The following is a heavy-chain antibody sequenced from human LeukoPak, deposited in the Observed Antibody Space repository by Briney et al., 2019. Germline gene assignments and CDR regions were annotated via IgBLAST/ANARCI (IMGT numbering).Heavy chain of an antibody. V-gene: IGHV1-2*02. CDR1: GYRSSDYY. D-gene: IGHD3-22*01. CDR3: ARASYYYDSSGYPGYYFDY. Sequence: ASVRVSCKASGYRSSDYYMHWVRQAPGQGLEWMGWINPNSGGTNYAQKFQGRVTMTRDTSISTAYMELSRLRSDDTAVYYCARASYYYDSSGYPGYYFDYWGQGTLVTVSS. J-gene: IGHJ4*02. CDR2: INPNSGGT.